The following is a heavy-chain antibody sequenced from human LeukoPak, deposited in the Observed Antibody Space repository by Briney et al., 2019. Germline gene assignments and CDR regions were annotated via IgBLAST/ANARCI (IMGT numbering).Heavy chain of an antibody. CDR2: IYYSGST. CDR3: ARGASGMDV. J-gene: IGHJ6*02. V-gene: IGHV4-61*01. Sequence: PSETLSLTCTVSGGSVSSGSYYWIWIRQPPGKGLEWIGYIYYSGSTNYNPSLKSRVTISVDTSKNQFSLKLTSVTAADTAVYYCARGASGMDVWGQGTTVTVSS. CDR1: GGSVSSGSYY.